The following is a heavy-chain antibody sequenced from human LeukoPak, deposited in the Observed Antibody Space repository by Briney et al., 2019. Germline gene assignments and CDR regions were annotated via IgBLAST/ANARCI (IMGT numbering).Heavy chain of an antibody. V-gene: IGHV3-30*18. CDR1: GFTFSSYG. D-gene: IGHD4-17*01. J-gene: IGHJ6*02. Sequence: GGSLRLSCAASGFTFSSYGMHWVRQAPGKGLEWVAVISYDGSNKYYADSVKGRFTISRDNSKNTLYLQMNSLRAEDTAVYYCAKDRHGALDYYGMDVWGQGTTVTVSS. CDR2: ISYDGSNK. CDR3: AKDRHGALDYYGMDV.